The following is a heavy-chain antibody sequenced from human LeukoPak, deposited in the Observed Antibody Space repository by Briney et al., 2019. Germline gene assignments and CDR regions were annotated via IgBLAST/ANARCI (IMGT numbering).Heavy chain of an antibody. CDR3: ARAYYYDSSPHFDY. CDR2: IYYSGST. CDR1: GGSISSYY. D-gene: IGHD3-22*01. Sequence: PSETLSLTCTVSGGSISSYYWSWIRQPPGKGLEWIGYIYYSGSTNYNPSLKSRVTISVDTSKNQFSLKLSSVTAADTAVYYCARAYYYDSSPHFDYWGQGTLVTVSS. V-gene: IGHV4-59*01. J-gene: IGHJ4*02.